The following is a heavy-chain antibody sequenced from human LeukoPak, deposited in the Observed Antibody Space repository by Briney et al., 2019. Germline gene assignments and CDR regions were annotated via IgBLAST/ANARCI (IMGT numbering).Heavy chain of an antibody. J-gene: IGHJ4*02. CDR2: ISAYNGNT. D-gene: IGHD7-27*01. V-gene: IGHV1-18*01. Sequence: ASVKVSCKASGYTFASYGISWVRQAPGQGLEWMGWISAYNGNTNYAQKLQGRVTMTTDTSTSTAYMELSSLRYEDTAIYYCARDPSLAPNWGDHFDYWGQGTLVTVSS. CDR1: GYTFASYG. CDR3: ARDPSLAPNWGDHFDY.